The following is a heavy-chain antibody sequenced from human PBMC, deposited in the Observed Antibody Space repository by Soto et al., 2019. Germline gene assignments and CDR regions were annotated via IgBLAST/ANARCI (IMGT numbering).Heavy chain of an antibody. J-gene: IGHJ4*02. CDR1: GYIFTSHW. CDR3: ARHPGPAAPGRV. CDR2: IYPGDSDT. V-gene: IGHV5-51*01. Sequence: GESLKISCKGSGYIFTSHWIGWVRQRPGNGLEWLGIIYPGDSDTRYSPSFQGQVTISADKSITTAYLQWSSLKASDTAKYYCARHPGPAAPGRVWGQGTLVTVSS. D-gene: IGHD2-2*01.